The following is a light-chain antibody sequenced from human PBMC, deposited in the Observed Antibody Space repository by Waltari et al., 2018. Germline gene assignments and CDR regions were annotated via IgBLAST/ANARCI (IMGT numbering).Light chain of an antibody. V-gene: IGLV2-14*03. CDR3: SSYTISSTLI. CDR2: DVS. Sequence: QSALTQTASVSGSPGQSITLSCTGTSSDVGRYDSVPWYQQYPVKAPKVMIYDVSKRPSGVSNRFSGSKSGNTASLTISGLQPEDEADYYCSSYTISSTLIFGGGTKLTVL. J-gene: IGLJ2*01. CDR1: SSDVGRYDS.